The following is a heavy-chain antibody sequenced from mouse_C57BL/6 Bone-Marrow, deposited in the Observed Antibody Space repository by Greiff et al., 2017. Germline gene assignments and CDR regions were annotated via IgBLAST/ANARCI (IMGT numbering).Heavy chain of an antibody. CDR2: IDPNGGGT. V-gene: IGHV1-72*01. CDR1: GYTFTSYW. CDR3: ERGRLRRFDY. J-gene: IGHJ2*01. Sequence: VQLQQSGAELVKPGASVKLSCKASGYTFTSYWMHWVKQRPGRGLEWIGRIDPNGGGTKYNEKFKSKATLTVDKPSSTAYVQLSSLTSEDSAVYYCERGRLRRFDYWGQGTTLTVSS. D-gene: IGHD2-4*01.